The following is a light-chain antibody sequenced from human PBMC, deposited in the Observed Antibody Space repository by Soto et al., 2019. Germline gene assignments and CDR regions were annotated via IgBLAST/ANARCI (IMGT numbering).Light chain of an antibody. V-gene: IGKV3-15*01. CDR2: AAS. J-gene: IGKJ1*01. Sequence: VMTQSPSTLSVSPGERATLSCWASETVATNLAWYQQKPGQAPRLLISAASTMADGISDRFRGSGSGTEFTLAISSLWSEDFAIYYCQQYFEWTPMTFGQGTKVQI. CDR3: QQYFEWTPMT. CDR1: ETVATN.